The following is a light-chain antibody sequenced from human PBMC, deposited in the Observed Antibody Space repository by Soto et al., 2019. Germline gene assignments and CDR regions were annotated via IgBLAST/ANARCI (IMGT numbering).Light chain of an antibody. CDR1: SSDVGGYKY. CDR2: EVS. CDR3: SSYAGSNNLV. J-gene: IGLJ2*01. V-gene: IGLV2-8*01. Sequence: QSVLTQPPSASGSPGQSVTISCTGTSSDVGGYKYVSWYQQHPGKAPKLMIYEVSERPSGVPDRFSASKSGNTASLTVSGLQAEDEADYYCSSYAGSNNLVFGGGTKLTVL.